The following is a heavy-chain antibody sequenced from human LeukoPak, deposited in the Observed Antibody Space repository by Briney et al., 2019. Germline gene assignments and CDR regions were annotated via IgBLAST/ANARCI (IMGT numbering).Heavy chain of an antibody. V-gene: IGHV3-23*01. Sequence: GGSLRLSCAASGFTFSSYAMSWVRQAPGKGLEWVSAISGSGGSTYYADSVKGRFTISRDNSKNTLYLQMNSLRAEDTAVYYCAKDLSATYVGYYFDYWGQGTLVTVSS. J-gene: IGHJ4*02. CDR2: ISGSGGST. CDR3: AKDLSATYVGYYFDY. CDR1: GFTFSSYA. D-gene: IGHD1-26*01.